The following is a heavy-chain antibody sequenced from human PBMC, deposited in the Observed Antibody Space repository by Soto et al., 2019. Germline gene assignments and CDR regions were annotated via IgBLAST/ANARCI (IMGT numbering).Heavy chain of an antibody. Sequence: SETLSLTCAVSGDSVSSRFWWSWVCQSPGKGLEWIGEIYHSGSANYNPSLKSRVTMSVDNSKNQFSLKLNSVTAADTAVYYCARYNAASGTYYFDYWGQGTLVTVS. D-gene: IGHD6-13*01. CDR2: IYHSGSA. V-gene: IGHV4-4*02. CDR1: GDSVSSRFW. J-gene: IGHJ4*02. CDR3: ARYNAASGTYYFDY.